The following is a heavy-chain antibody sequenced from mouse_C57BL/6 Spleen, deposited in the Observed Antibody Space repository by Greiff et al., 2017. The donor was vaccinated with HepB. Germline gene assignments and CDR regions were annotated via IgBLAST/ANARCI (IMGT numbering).Heavy chain of an antibody. CDR3: ARTTVVHYYAMDY. J-gene: IGHJ4*01. CDR1: GYAFSSSW. CDR2: IYPGDGDT. V-gene: IGHV1-82*01. Sequence: QVHVKQSGPELVKPGASVKISCKASGYAFSSSWMNWVKQRPGKGLEWIGRIYPGDGDTNYNGKFKGKATLTADKSSSTAYMQLSSLTSEDSAVYFCARTTVVHYYAMDYWGQGTSVTVSS. D-gene: IGHD1-1*01.